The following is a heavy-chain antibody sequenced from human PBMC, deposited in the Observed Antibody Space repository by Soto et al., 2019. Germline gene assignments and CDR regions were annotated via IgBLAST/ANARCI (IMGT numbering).Heavy chain of an antibody. J-gene: IGHJ4*02. CDR2: IYYSGST. Sequence: SETLSLTCTVSGGSISSSSYYWGWIRQPPGKGLEWIGSIYYSGSTYYNPSLKSRVTISVDTSKNQFSLKLSSVTAADTAVYYCARQRYDPEFDYWGQGTLVTVSS. D-gene: IGHD5-12*01. CDR3: ARQRYDPEFDY. CDR1: GGSISSSSYY. V-gene: IGHV4-39*01.